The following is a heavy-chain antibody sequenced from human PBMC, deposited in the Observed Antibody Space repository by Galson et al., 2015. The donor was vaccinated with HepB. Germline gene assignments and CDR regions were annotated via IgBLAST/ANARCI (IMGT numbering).Heavy chain of an antibody. CDR3: ARDLGGSQDY. V-gene: IGHV3-23*01. CDR1: GFTFRRHG. D-gene: IGHD1-26*01. Sequence: SLRLSCAASGFTFRRHGVTWVRQTPGKGLEWVSTISGSGDRTYYTDSVKGRFTISRDNYKNTLYLQMNSLRDEDTAVYYCARDLGGSQDYWGQGTLVTVSS. J-gene: IGHJ4*02. CDR2: ISGSGDRT.